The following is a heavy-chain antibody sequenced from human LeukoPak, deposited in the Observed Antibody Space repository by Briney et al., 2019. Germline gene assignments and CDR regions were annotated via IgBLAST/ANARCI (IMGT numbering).Heavy chain of an antibody. CDR1: GLTFSDEY. J-gene: IGHJ4*02. CDR2: ISNTGDFI. CDR3: VRARGAGPGAHFDY. D-gene: IGHD3-10*01. Sequence: GGSLRLSCAASGLTFSDEYMSWIRQAPGKGLEWVSYISNTGDFIAYGGSVKGRFTISRDNAKNSLYLQMNSLRAEDAAAYYCVRARGAGPGAHFDYWGQGTLVTVSS. V-gene: IGHV3-11*01.